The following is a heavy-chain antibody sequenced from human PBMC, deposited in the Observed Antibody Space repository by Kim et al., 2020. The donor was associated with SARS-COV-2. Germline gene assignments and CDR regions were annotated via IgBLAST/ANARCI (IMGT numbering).Heavy chain of an antibody. J-gene: IGHJ4*02. CDR1: GFSFSDHY. CDR3: ARGSGGYFDY. Sequence: GGSLRLSCAASGFSFSDHYMDWVRQAPGKGLEWVGRTRNKANSYTTEYAASVKGRSTISRDDSKNSLYLQMNSLKTEDTAVYYCARGSGGYFDYWGQGTLVTVSS. CDR2: TRNKANSYTT. D-gene: IGHD3-10*01. V-gene: IGHV3-72*01.